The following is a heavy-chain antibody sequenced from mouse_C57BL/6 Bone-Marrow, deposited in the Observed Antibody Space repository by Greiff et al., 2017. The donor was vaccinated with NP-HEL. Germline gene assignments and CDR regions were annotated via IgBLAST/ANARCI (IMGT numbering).Heavy chain of an antibody. CDR3: ARRWYPDY. J-gene: IGHJ2*01. D-gene: IGHD1-1*02. CDR2: ISSGGSYT. V-gene: IGHV5-6*01. Sequence: EVQLVESGGDLVKPGGSLKLSCAASGFTFSSSGMSWVRQTPDKRLEWVATISSGGSYTYYPDSVKGRFTISRDNAKNTLYLQMSSLKSEDTAMYYCARRWYPDYWGQGTTLTVSS. CDR1: GFTFSSSG.